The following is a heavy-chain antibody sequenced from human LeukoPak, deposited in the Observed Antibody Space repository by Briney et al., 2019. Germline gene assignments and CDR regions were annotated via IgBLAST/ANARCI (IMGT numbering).Heavy chain of an antibody. Sequence: GGSLRLSCAASGFTFSSYGMHWVRQAPGKGLEWVAVIWYDGSNKYYADSVKGRFTIPRDNSKNTLYLQMNSLRAEDTAVYYCASSDEEQYQLLPLGYWGQGTLVTVSS. V-gene: IGHV3-33*01. D-gene: IGHD2-2*01. CDR3: ASSDEEQYQLLPLGY. J-gene: IGHJ4*02. CDR1: GFTFSSYG. CDR2: IWYDGSNK.